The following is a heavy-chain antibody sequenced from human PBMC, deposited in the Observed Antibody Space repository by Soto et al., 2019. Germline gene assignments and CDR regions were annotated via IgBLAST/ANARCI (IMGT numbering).Heavy chain of an antibody. D-gene: IGHD1-1*01. J-gene: IGHJ4*02. CDR3: ARAHYWNTLFDN. CDR1: GFSFSSYS. V-gene: IGHV3-21*01. Sequence: GSLRLSCAASGFSFSSYSMNWVRQAPGKGLEWVSCITSSSSYIYYADSVKGRFTISRDNARNSLYLQMNSLRAEDTAVYYCARAHYWNTLFDNWGQGTLVTVSS. CDR2: ITSSSSYI.